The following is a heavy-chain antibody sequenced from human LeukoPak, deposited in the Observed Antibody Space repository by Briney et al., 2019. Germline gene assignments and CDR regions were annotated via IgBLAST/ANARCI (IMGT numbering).Heavy chain of an antibody. J-gene: IGHJ4*02. D-gene: IGHD3-22*01. CDR2: IDWDDDK. V-gene: IGHV2-70*12. CDR3: VGVNYYDTSLGFA. CDR1: GFSLSTSRVG. Sequence: SGPTLVNPTQTLTLTCTFSGFSLSTSRVGVGWIRQPPGKALEWPARIDWDDDKYYSTSLKTRLTISKDTSKNQVVLTVTNMDPVDTATYYCVGVNYYDTSLGFAWGQGTLVTVSS.